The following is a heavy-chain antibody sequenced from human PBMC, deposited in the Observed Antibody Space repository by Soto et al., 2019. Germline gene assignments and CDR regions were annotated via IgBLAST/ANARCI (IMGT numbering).Heavy chain of an antibody. Sequence: SVKVSCKASGGTFSSYAISWVRQAPGQGLEWMGGIIPIFGTANYAQKFQGRVTITADESTSTAYMELSSLRSEDTAVYYCARVLRFYGEYLDYWGQGTLVSVSS. CDR2: IIPIFGTA. CDR3: ARVLRFYGEYLDY. J-gene: IGHJ4*02. D-gene: IGHD4-17*01. CDR1: GGTFSSYA. V-gene: IGHV1-69*13.